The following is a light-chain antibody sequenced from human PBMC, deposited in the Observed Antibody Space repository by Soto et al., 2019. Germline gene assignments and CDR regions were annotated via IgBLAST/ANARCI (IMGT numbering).Light chain of an antibody. J-gene: IGLJ1*01. CDR2: GNS. CDR3: QSYDSSLSGGV. V-gene: IGLV1-40*01. Sequence: QSVLTQPPSVSGAPGKRVTISCTGSSSNIGTGYDIHWYQQVPGTAPKLLIYGNSNRPSGVPDRFSGSKSGTSASLAITGLQAEDEADYYCQSYDSSLSGGVFGTGTKVTVL. CDR1: SSNIGTGYD.